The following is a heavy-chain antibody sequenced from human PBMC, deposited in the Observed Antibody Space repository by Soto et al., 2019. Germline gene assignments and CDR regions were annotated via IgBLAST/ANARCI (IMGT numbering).Heavy chain of an antibody. CDR1: GYTFTGYY. D-gene: IGHD2-21*02. CDR2: IIPIFGTA. CDR3: ARRYCGGDCYPNAFDI. V-gene: IGHV1-69*13. Sequence: ASVKVSCKASGYTFTGYYMHWVRQAPGQGLEWMGGIIPIFGTANYAQKFQGRVTITADESTSTAYMELSSLRSEDTAVYYCARRYCGGDCYPNAFDIWGQGTMVTVS. J-gene: IGHJ3*02.